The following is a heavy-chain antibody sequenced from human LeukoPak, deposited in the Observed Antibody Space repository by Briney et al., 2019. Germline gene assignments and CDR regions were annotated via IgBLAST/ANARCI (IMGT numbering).Heavy chain of an antibody. Sequence: GESLKISCKGSGYSFTSYWIGWVRRMPGKGLEWMGIIYPGDSDTKYSPSFQGQVTISADKSISTAYLQWSSLKASDTAMYYCARYSSGYPPYYYGMDVWGQGTTVTVSS. D-gene: IGHD3-22*01. J-gene: IGHJ6*02. CDR1: GYSFTSYW. CDR3: ARYSSGYPPYYYGMDV. V-gene: IGHV5-51*01. CDR2: IYPGDSDT.